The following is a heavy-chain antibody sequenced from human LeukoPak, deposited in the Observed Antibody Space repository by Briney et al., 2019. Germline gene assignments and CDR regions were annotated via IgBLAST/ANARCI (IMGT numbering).Heavy chain of an antibody. J-gene: IGHJ4*02. CDR1: GFTISNYW. Sequence: WGSLRLSCTASGFTISNYWIYWGRHGQAAGPGWDSRRNEDGSVTSYADSVMGRFTVSRDNDRNSLYLKMKSLRDEDTAIYDCASDLSGARDSWGQGTLVTVSS. V-gene: IGHV3-74*01. CDR3: ASDLSGARDS. D-gene: IGHD1-26*01. CDR2: RNEDGSVT.